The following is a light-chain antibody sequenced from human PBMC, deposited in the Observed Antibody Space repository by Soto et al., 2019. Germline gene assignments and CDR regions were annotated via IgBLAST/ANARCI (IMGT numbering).Light chain of an antibody. J-gene: IGKJ5*01. CDR1: QNVSSSY. CDR2: GAS. Sequence: EFVLTQSPGTLSLSPGQRATLSCSASQNVSSSYLAWYQQKPGQAPRLLIYGASSRATGIPDRFSGSGSGTDFTLTISRLEPEDFAVYYCQQYGSSTITFGQGTRLE. CDR3: QQYGSSTIT. V-gene: IGKV3-20*01.